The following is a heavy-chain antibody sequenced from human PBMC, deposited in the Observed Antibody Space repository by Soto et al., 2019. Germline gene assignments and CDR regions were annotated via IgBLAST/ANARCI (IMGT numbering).Heavy chain of an antibody. CDR3: ARDLGSGTYYVAY. D-gene: IGHD3-10*02. J-gene: IGHJ4*02. CDR1: GFTVSSNY. CDR2: IYSDGNT. V-gene: IGHV3-53*01. Sequence: EVQLVESGGGLIQPGGSLRRSCAASGFTVSSNYMSWVRQAPGKGLEWVSIIYSDGNTYYADSVKGRVTISRANSKTTRYLQMNSLRAEDTAVYYCARDLGSGTYYVAYWGQGTLVTVSS.